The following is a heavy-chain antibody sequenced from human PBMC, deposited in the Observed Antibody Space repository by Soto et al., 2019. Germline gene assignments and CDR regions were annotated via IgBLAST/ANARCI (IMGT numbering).Heavy chain of an antibody. V-gene: IGHV4-39*01. CDR2: IYYSGRT. D-gene: IGHD3-10*02. CDR1: GGSLGSSNYY. Sequence: PSETLSLTCSVSGGSLGSSNYYWGWIRQPPGKGLEWIGTIYYSGRTYDNPSLRSRVTISVDTSKSHFALRLRSVTAADTAVYYCVRQRIDVFNWVDSWGQGTLVTVSS. J-gene: IGHJ5*01. CDR3: VRQRIDVFNWVDS.